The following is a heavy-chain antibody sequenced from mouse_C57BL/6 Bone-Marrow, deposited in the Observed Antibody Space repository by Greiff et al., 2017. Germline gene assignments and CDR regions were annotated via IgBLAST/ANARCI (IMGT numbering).Heavy chain of an antibody. J-gene: IGHJ4*01. CDR3: ALYYYGSSYYAMDY. V-gene: IGHV1-69*01. Sequence: VQLQQPGAELVMPGASVKLSCKASGYTFTSYWMHWVKQRPGQGLEWIGVIDPSDSYTNYNQKFKGKSTLTVDKSSSTAYMQLSSLTSEDSAVYYCALYYYGSSYYAMDYWGQGTSVTVSS. CDR2: IDPSDSYT. D-gene: IGHD1-1*01. CDR1: GYTFTSYW.